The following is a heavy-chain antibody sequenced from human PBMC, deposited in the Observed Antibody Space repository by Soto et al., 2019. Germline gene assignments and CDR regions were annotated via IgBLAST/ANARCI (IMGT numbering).Heavy chain of an antibody. CDR1: GGSISSSSYY. V-gene: IGHV4-39*01. Sequence: SETLSLTCTVSGGSISSSSYYWGWIRQPPGKGLEWIGSIYYSGSTYYNPSLKSRVTISVDTSKNQFSLKLSSVTAADTAVYYCRGGWYSYYYYYGMDVWGQGTTVTVS. CDR3: RGGWYSYYYYYGMDV. D-gene: IGHD6-19*01. J-gene: IGHJ6*02. CDR2: IYYSGST.